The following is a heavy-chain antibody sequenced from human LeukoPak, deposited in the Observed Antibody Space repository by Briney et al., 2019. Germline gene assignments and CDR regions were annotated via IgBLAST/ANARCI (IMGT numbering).Heavy chain of an antibody. V-gene: IGHV1-18*04. D-gene: IGHD1-1*01. CDR1: GNTFISYG. Sequence: ASVKVSCKASGNTFISYGISWVRQAPGQGLEWMGWIFTYNGDTMYEKKFQGRVSMTTDSSTNTVYLELRSLRSDDTAVYYCARGKEREPFDFWGQGTLVAVS. J-gene: IGHJ4*02. CDR3: ARGKEREPFDF. CDR2: IFTYNGDT.